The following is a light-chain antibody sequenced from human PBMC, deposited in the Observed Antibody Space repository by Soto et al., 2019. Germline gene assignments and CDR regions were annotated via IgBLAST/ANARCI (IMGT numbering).Light chain of an antibody. Sequence: VGITQSPSTLSLSTGERATLSCRASQSVSSYLAWYQQKPGQAPRLLIYGASNRATGIPARFSGSGSGTDFTLTISSLEPEDFAVYYCQQRSNWPSITFGQGTRLEIK. V-gene: IGKV3-11*01. CDR3: QQRSNWPSIT. J-gene: IGKJ5*01. CDR1: QSVSSY. CDR2: GAS.